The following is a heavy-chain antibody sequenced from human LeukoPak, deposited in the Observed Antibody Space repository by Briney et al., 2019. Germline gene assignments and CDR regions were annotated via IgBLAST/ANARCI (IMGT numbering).Heavy chain of an antibody. CDR3: ARGNGALDAFDF. CDR1: GYTFTSYY. J-gene: IGHJ3*01. CDR2: ITPSGGST. V-gene: IGHV1-46*01. D-gene: IGHD1-1*01. Sequence: ASVKVSCKASGYTFTSYYLHWVRQAPGQGLEWMGIITPSGGSTTYAQKFQGRVTMTRDTSTSTVHMELRSLRSEDTAVFYCARGNGALDAFDFWGQGTMVIV.